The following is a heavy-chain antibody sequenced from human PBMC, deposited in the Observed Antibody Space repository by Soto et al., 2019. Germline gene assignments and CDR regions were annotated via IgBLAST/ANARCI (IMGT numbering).Heavy chain of an antibody. V-gene: IGHV3-33*01. Sequence: QVHLVESGGGVVQPGTSLRLSCAASGFSFSIFGMHWVRQAPGKGLERVAGIWYDGSNKYYADSVKGRFSISRDNSKNTLYLQMNSLRAEDTAVYYWARDDKDEYGADRGGFGCWGQGTLVTVSS. D-gene: IGHD2-8*01. J-gene: IGHJ4*02. CDR3: ARDDKDEYGADRGGFGC. CDR2: IWYDGSNK. CDR1: GFSFSIFG.